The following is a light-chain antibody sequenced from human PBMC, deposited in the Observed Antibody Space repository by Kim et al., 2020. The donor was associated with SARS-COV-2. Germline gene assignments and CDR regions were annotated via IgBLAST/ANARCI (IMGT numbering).Light chain of an antibody. Sequence: SASVGDKVPITCRASQSISDWLAWYQQKPGKAPKLLISDASTLESGVPSRFSGSGSGTDFTLTISSLQPDDFATYYCQQYYTYSSTFGQGTKLEI. J-gene: IGKJ2*01. V-gene: IGKV1-5*01. CDR1: QSISDW. CDR3: QQYYTYSST. CDR2: DAS.